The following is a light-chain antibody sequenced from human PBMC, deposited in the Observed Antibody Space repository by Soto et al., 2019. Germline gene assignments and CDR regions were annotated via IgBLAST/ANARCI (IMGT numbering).Light chain of an antibody. CDR1: QSIINW. V-gene: IGKV1-5*03. CDR3: QQYGSSSWT. J-gene: IGKJ1*01. CDR2: KAS. Sequence: DIQITQSPSTLSASVGDRVTITFRASQSIINWLGWYQQKPGKAPKLLIYKASSLESGVPSRFSGSGSGTDFTLTISRLEPEDFAVYYCQQYGSSSWTFGQGTKVDI.